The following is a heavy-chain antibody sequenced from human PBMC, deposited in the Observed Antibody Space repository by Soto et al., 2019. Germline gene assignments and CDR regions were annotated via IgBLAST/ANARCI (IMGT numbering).Heavy chain of an antibody. D-gene: IGHD1-1*01. Sequence: SVKVSCKGSGEACSSDAISWVRQAHGQGLEWMGGIIPIFGTANYAQKFQGQVTISADKSTNTAYLQWSSLKASDTAMYYCAKLEATRTNWFAGPYNWFDPWGEGTLDTVSS. V-gene: IGHV1-69*06. CDR1: GEACSSDA. J-gene: IGHJ5*02. CDR2: IIPIFGTA. CDR3: AKLEATRTNWFAGPYNWFDP.